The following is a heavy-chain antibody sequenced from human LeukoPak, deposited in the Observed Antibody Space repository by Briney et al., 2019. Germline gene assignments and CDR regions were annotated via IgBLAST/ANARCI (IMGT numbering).Heavy chain of an antibody. Sequence: VKVSCKTSGYTFTNYGITWVRQAPGQGLEWLGWISAYNGHTNYAQKFQGRVTMTRDTSISTAYMELSRLRSDDTAVYYCARDRAVLRYFDWSLGYWGQGTLVTVSS. CDR1: GYTFTNYG. J-gene: IGHJ4*02. CDR3: ARDRAVLRYFDWSLGY. CDR2: ISAYNGHT. D-gene: IGHD3-9*01. V-gene: IGHV1-18*01.